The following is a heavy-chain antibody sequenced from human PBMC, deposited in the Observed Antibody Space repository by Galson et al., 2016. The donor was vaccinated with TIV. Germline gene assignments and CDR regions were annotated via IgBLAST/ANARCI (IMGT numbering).Heavy chain of an antibody. CDR1: GFTVSSNY. CDR2: IYSGGIT. V-gene: IGHV3-66*01. J-gene: IGHJ6*02. CDR3: ARSGATSIFGVNVNYYGMDV. Sequence: LRLSCAASGFTVSSNYMSWVRQAPGKGLEWVSVIYSGGITYYADSVKGRFTISRDNSKNTLYLQMNSLRAEDTAVYFCARSGATSIFGVNVNYYGMDVWGQGTTVTVSS. D-gene: IGHD3-3*01.